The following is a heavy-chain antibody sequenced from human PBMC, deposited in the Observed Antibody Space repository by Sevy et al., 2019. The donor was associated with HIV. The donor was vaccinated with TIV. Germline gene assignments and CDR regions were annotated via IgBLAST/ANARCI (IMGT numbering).Heavy chain of an antibody. D-gene: IGHD2-21*02. CDR1: GYTFTSYG. V-gene: IGHV1-18*01. CDR2: ISAYNGNT. Sequence: ASVKVSCKASGYTFTSYGISWVRQAPEQGLEWMGWISAYNGNTNYAQKLQGRVTMTTDTSTSTAYMGLRSLRSDDTAVYYCARDSRVTPGLDAFDIWGQGTMVTVSS. CDR3: ARDSRVTPGLDAFDI. J-gene: IGHJ3*02.